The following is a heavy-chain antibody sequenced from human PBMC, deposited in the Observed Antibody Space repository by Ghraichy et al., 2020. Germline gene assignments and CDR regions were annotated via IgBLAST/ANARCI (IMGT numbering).Heavy chain of an antibody. CDR3: ARGNDYGDGLALCYFVF. D-gene: IGHD4-17*01. CDR2: IYYSGDT. Sequence: SETLSLTCTVSGDSVNSGGYYWSWIRQYPGKGLEWIGYIYYSGDTFYTPSLKSRATISLDTSKNQFSLHLTSVTSADTALYYCARGNDYGDGLALCYFVFWGQGTLVSVSS. CDR1: GDSVNSGGYY. V-gene: IGHV4-31*03. J-gene: IGHJ4*02.